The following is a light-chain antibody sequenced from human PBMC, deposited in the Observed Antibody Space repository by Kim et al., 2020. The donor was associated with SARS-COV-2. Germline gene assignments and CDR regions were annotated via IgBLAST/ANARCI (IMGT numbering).Light chain of an antibody. V-gene: IGKV1-5*03. J-gene: IGKJ2*01. CDR2: QAS. Sequence: DIQMTQSPSTLSASVGDRVTITCRASESIITWLAWYQQKPGKAPQLLIYQASTLQSGVPSRFSGSGFGTEFTLTISSLQPDDFATYYCQQYSSYYTFGQGTKLEI. CDR1: ESIITW. CDR3: QQYSSYYT.